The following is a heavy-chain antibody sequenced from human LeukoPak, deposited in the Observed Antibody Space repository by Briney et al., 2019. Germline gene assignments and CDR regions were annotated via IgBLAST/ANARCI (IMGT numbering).Heavy chain of an antibody. CDR2: IKNDGRTT. CDR1: GFSFNRFW. J-gene: IGHJ4*02. V-gene: IGHV3-74*01. CDR3: AKDTEPAVGANYDILTGGSDY. Sequence: GGSLRLPCGGSGFSFNRFWMHWVRQVPGKGLVWVSRIKNDGRTTDYADSVKGRFTISRDNSKNTLYLQMNSLRAEDTAVYYCAKDTEPAVGANYDILTGGSDYWGQGTLVTVSS. D-gene: IGHD3-9*01.